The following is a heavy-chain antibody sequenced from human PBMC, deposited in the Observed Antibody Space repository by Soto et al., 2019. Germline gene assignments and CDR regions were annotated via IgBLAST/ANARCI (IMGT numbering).Heavy chain of an antibody. CDR3: ARSSEGNFGIIIDLTNWFDP. D-gene: IGHD3-3*01. CDR2: INSHGGST. Sequence: ASVKVSCKAARDTFTSYYIDWVRQAPGQRLEWMGVINSHGGSTADARKFKGRVTLTRDTSASTVDMEVSSLTTEETAMYYCARSSEGNFGIIIDLTNWFDPWGQGTLVTVSS. V-gene: IGHV1-46*01. CDR1: RDTFTSYY. J-gene: IGHJ5*02.